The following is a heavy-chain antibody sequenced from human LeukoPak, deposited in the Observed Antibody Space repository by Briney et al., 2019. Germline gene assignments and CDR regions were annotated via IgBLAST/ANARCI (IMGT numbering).Heavy chain of an antibody. Sequence: PSETLSLTCAVYGGSFSGYYWSRIRQPPGKGLEWIGEINHSGSTNYNPSLKSRVTISVDTSKNQFSLKLSSVTAADTAVYYCARPGYDSSGYYAWGAFDIWGQGTMVTVSS. J-gene: IGHJ3*02. CDR3: ARPGYDSSGYYAWGAFDI. D-gene: IGHD3-22*01. CDR1: GGSFSGYY. V-gene: IGHV4-34*01. CDR2: INHSGST.